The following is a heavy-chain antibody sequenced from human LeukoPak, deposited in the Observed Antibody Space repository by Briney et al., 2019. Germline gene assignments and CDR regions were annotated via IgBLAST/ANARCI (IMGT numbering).Heavy chain of an antibody. J-gene: IGHJ4*02. CDR1: GFTLSTNA. CDR3: AKDEGKWESLHFFDY. CDR2: ISGSGAST. D-gene: IGHD1-26*01. Sequence: PGGSLRLSCLTSGFTLSTNAMSWVRQAPGEGLEGISGISGSGASTYYADPVKGRFTISRDDSRNTLYLQMNSLRGDDTAVYYCAKDEGKWESLHFFDYWGQGTLVTVSS. V-gene: IGHV3-23*01.